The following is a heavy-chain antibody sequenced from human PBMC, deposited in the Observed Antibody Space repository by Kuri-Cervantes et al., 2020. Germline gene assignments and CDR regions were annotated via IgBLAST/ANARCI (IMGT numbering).Heavy chain of an antibody. Sequence: SGPLCLTCTVSGGSISTGHHYWSWIRQPPGKGLEWIWYIYYSGSSYYNPSLPSLKSRLTISVGTSKNQFSLKLSSVTAADTAVYYCASTVTVGTTGYFDYWGQGTLVTVSS. CDR1: GGSISTGHHY. CDR2: IYYSGSS. D-gene: IGHD1-26*01. V-gene: IGHV4-30-4*01. J-gene: IGHJ4*02. CDR3: ASTVTVGTTGYFDY.